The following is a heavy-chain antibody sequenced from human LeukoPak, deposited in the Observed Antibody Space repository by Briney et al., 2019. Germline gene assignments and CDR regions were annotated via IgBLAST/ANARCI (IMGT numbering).Heavy chain of an antibody. Sequence: SGTLSLTCAVSGGSISSSNWWSWVRQPPGKGLEWIGEISYSGSTHYSPSLKSRVTISVDKSKNQFSLKLSSVTAADTAVYYCARIGSPVASEFYYYGMDVWGQGTTVTVS. J-gene: IGHJ6*02. V-gene: IGHV4-4*02. CDR3: ARIGSPVASEFYYYGMDV. D-gene: IGHD6-19*01. CDR1: GGSISSSNW. CDR2: ISYSGST.